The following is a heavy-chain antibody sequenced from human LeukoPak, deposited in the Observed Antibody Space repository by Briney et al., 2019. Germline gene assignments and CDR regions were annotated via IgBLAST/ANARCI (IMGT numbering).Heavy chain of an antibody. V-gene: IGHV4-38-2*02. D-gene: IGHD5-18*01. Sequence: SETLSLTCTVSGGSISSYYWSWIRQPPGKGLEWIGSVYHSGITFYSPSLKSRVTISVDTSKNQFSLRLTSVTAADTAVYYCARDRTRGYSYGAKTYWGQGTLVTVSS. CDR1: GGSISSYY. CDR3: ARDRTRGYSYGAKTY. CDR2: VYHSGIT. J-gene: IGHJ4*02.